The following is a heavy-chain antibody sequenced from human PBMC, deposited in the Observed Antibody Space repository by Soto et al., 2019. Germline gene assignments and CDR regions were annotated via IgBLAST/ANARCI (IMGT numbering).Heavy chain of an antibody. CDR2: IKQDGSEK. Sequence: GGSLRLSCAASGFTFSSYWMSWVRQAPGKGLEWVANIKQDGSEKYYVDSVKGRFTISRDNAKNSLYLQMSSLRAEDTAVYYCARAGYYDILTGYYTGMDVWGQGTTVTVSS. V-gene: IGHV3-7*01. J-gene: IGHJ6*02. CDR3: ARAGYYDILTGYYTGMDV. D-gene: IGHD3-9*01. CDR1: GFTFSSYW.